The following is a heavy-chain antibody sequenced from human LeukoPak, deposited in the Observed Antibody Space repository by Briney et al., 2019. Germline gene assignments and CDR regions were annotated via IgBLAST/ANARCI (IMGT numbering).Heavy chain of an antibody. CDR2: ISSSSSYI. J-gene: IGHJ4*02. Sequence: PGGSLRLSCAASGFTFSSYSMNWVRQAPGKGLEWVSSISSSSSYIYYADSVKGRFTISRDNAKSSLYLQMNSLRAEDTAVYYCARAAHTIFGEPNEFDYWGQGTLVTVSS. V-gene: IGHV3-21*01. CDR3: ARAAHTIFGEPNEFDY. D-gene: IGHD3-3*01. CDR1: GFTFSSYS.